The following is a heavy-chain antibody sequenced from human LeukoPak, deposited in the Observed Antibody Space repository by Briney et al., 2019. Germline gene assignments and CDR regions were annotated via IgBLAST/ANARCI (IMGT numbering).Heavy chain of an antibody. D-gene: IGHD3-10*01. Sequence: ASVKVSCKASGYTFTSYDINWVRQATGQGLEWMGWMNPNSGNTGYAQKFQGRVTMTRNTSISTAYMELSSLRSEDTAVYYCARGRGYYYGSGSYFNWFDPWAREPWSPSPQ. CDR2: MNPNSGNT. J-gene: IGHJ5*02. CDR3: ARGRGYYYGSGSYFNWFDP. V-gene: IGHV1-8*01. CDR1: GYTFTSYD.